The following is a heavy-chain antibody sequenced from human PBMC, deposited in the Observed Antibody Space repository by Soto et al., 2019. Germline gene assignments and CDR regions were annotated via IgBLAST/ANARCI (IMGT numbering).Heavy chain of an antibody. CDR3: AKGRVSVWFGEFDYYYGMDV. J-gene: IGHJ6*02. D-gene: IGHD3-10*01. CDR1: GFTFSSYG. Sequence: QVQLVESGGGVVQPGRSLRLSCAASGFTFSSYGMHWVRQAPGKGLEWVAVISYDGSNKYYADSVKGRFTISRDNSKNTLYLQMNSLRAEDTAVYYCAKGRVSVWFGEFDYYYGMDVWGQGTTVTVSS. V-gene: IGHV3-30*18. CDR2: ISYDGSNK.